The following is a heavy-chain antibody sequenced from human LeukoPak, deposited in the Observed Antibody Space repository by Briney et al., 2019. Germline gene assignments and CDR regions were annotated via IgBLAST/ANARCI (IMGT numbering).Heavy chain of an antibody. J-gene: IGHJ5*02. V-gene: IGHV1-8*01. CDR3: ARVNVLSYDSSGFALFKWFDP. D-gene: IGHD3-22*01. Sequence: GASVKVSCKASGYTFTTYDINWVRQATGQGLEWMGWMNPNSGNTGYAQKFQGRVTMTRNTSISTAYMELSSLRSEDTAVYYCARVNVLSYDSSGFALFKWFDPWGQGTLVTVSS. CDR2: MNPNSGNT. CDR1: GYTFTTYD.